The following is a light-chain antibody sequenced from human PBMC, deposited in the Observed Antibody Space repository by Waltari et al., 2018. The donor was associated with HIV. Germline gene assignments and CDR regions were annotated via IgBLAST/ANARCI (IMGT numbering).Light chain of an antibody. Sequence: SYELTQDPDMSVALGQTVRIKSQGESLRSNYARWKQQKTGQAPVLVIYGKNNRPSGIPDRFSGSSSGNTASLTITGAQAEDEADYYCNSRDSSGNHYVVFGGGTKLTVL. CDR3: NSRDSSGNHYVV. J-gene: IGLJ2*01. CDR2: GKN. CDR1: SLRSNY. V-gene: IGLV3-19*01.